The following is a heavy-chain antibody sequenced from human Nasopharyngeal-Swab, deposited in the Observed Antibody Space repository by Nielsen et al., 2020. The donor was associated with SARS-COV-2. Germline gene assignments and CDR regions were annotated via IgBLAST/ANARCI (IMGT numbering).Heavy chain of an antibody. CDR1: GFTFSSYW. D-gene: IGHD2-2*01. V-gene: IGHV3-7*01. CDR2: IKQDGSEK. CDR3: ARDITLADIVVVPAAMDYYGMDV. Sequence: GESLKISCAASGFTFSSYWMSWVRQAPGKGLEWVANIKQDGSEKYYVDSVKGRFTISRDNVKNSLYLQMNSLRAEDTAVYYCARDITLADIVVVPAAMDYYGMDVWGQGTTVTVSS. J-gene: IGHJ6*02.